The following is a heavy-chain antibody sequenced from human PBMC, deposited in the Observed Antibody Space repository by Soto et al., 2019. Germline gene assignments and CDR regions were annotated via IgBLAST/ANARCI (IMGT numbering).Heavy chain of an antibody. V-gene: IGHV3-30*18. J-gene: IGHJ6*02. CDR3: AKDLYYDILTGYYYYYYGMDV. CDR2: ISYDGSNK. Sequence: LRLSCAASGFTFSSYGMHWVRQAPGKGLEWVAVISYDGSNKYYADSVKGRFTISRDNSKNTLYLQMNSLRAEDTAVYYCAKDLYYDILTGYYYYYYGMDVWGQGTTVTVSS. CDR1: GFTFSSYG. D-gene: IGHD3-9*01.